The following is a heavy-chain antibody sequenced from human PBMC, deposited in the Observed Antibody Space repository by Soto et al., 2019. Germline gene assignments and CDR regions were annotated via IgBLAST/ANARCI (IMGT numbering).Heavy chain of an antibody. CDR1: AASISSSDYF. Sequence: QLQLQEAGPGLVKPSETLSLTCTVSAASISSSDYFWGWIRQTPGKGLEWIGSINFRESTYYNLSLKSRVTISVDTAKNQFSLKLSSVTAADTAVYYCSRYYGGNDAFDIWGQGTMVTVSS. CDR3: SRYYGGNDAFDI. CDR2: INFREST. D-gene: IGHD4-17*01. J-gene: IGHJ3*02. V-gene: IGHV4-39*01.